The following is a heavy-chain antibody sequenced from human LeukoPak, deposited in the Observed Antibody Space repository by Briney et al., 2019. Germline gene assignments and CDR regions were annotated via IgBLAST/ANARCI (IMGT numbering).Heavy chain of an antibody. V-gene: IGHV3-7*01. J-gene: IGHJ4*02. Sequence: GGSLRLSCAASGFTFSSYEMNWVRQAPGKGLEWVANIKQDGSDKNYVEYVEGRFTISRDNAKNSLYLQMNSLRAEDTAVYYCARAASSTTRNLGYWGQGILVTVSS. CDR2: IKQDGSDK. CDR3: ARAASSTTRNLGY. CDR1: GFTFSSYE. D-gene: IGHD6-6*01.